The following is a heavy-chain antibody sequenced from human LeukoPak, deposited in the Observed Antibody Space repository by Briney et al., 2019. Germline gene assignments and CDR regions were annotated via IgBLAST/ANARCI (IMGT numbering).Heavy chain of an antibody. CDR3: AKDSPYAYYGSGSYWDY. V-gene: IGHV3-23*01. Sequence: GGSLRLSCAASGFTFSSYAMSWVRQAPGKGLEWVSAISGSDSTYYADSVKGRFTISRDNFKNTLYLQMNSPRAEDTAVYYCAKDSPYAYYGSGSYWDYWGQGTLVTVSS. CDR2: ISGSDST. D-gene: IGHD3-10*01. J-gene: IGHJ4*02. CDR1: GFTFSSYA.